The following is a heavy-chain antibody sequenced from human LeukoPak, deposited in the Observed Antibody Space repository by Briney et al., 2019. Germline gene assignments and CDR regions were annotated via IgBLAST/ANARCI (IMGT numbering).Heavy chain of an antibody. Sequence: PGGSLRLSCAASGFTFSSYGMHCVRQAPGKGLEWVAFIRYEGSHKYYADSVKGRFTISRDNSKNTLYLQMNSLRAEDTAVYYCGKHGVSIAVAGTFDYWGQGTLVTVSS. CDR1: GFTFSSYG. J-gene: IGHJ4*02. CDR3: GKHGVSIAVAGTFDY. V-gene: IGHV3-30*02. D-gene: IGHD6-19*01. CDR2: IRYEGSHK.